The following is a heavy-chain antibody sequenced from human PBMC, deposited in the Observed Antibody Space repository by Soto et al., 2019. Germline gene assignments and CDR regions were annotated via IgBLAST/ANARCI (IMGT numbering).Heavy chain of an antibody. CDR3: AKAPGGALLWFGELPLGWFDP. J-gene: IGHJ5*02. V-gene: IGHV3-9*01. D-gene: IGHD3-10*01. Sequence: GGSLRLSCAASGFTFDDYATHWVRQAPGKGLEWVSGISWNSGSIGYADSVKGRFTISRDNAKNSLYLQMNSLRAEDTALYYCAKAPGGALLWFGELPLGWFDPWGQGTLVTVS. CDR1: GFTFDDYA. CDR2: ISWNSGSI.